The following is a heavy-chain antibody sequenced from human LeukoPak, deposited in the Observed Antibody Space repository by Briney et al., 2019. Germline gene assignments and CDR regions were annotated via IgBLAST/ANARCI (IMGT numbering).Heavy chain of an antibody. CDR2: IWYDGSNK. V-gene: IGHV3-33*06. D-gene: IGHD1-26*01. J-gene: IGHJ4*02. Sequence: QPGRSLRLSCAASGFTFSSYGMHWVRQAPGKGLEWVAVIWYDGSNKYYADSVKGRFTISRDNSKNTLYLQMNSLRAEDTAVYYCAKDRVGGGEWEPLGYWGQGTLGTVSS. CDR1: GFTFSSYG. CDR3: AKDRVGGGEWEPLGY.